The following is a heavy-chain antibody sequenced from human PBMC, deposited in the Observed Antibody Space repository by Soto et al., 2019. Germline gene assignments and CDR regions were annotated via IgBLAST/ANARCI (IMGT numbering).Heavy chain of an antibody. CDR3: ARATMVRGVHTPGY. CDR1: GYTFTSYY. D-gene: IGHD3-10*01. J-gene: IGHJ4*02. V-gene: IGHV1-46*01. Sequence: QVQLVQYGAEVKKPGASVKVSCKSSGYTFTSYYMHWLRQAPGQGLEWMGIINPSGVSTSYAQKFQGRVTMTRDTSTSTVYMELSSLRSEDTAVYYCARATMVRGVHTPGYWVQGTLVTVSS. CDR2: INPSGVST.